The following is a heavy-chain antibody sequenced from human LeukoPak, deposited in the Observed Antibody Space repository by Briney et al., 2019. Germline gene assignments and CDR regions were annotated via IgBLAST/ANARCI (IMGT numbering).Heavy chain of an antibody. J-gene: IGHJ4*02. Sequence: GASVKVSCKASGYTFTGYYMHWVRQAPGQGLEWMGRINPNSGGTNYPQKFQGRVTMTRDTSTSTVYMELSRLRSDDTAVYYCARDSPTYYFDTGGHSHWGQGTLVTVSS. D-gene: IGHD3-22*01. CDR2: INPNSGGT. CDR1: GYTFTGYY. V-gene: IGHV1-2*06. CDR3: ARDSPTYYFDTGGHSH.